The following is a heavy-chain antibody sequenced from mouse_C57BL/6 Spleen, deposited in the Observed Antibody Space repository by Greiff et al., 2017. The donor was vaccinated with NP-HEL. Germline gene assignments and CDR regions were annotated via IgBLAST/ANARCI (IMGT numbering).Heavy chain of an antibody. CDR3: ARDRDSNSNAMDY. J-gene: IGHJ4*01. V-gene: IGHV5-4*01. CDR1: GFTFSSYA. Sequence: EVKVVESGGGLVKPGGSLKLSCAASGFTFSSYAMSWVRQTPEKRLEWVATISDGGSYTYYPDNVKGRFTISRDNAKNNLYLQMSHLKSEDTAMYYCARDRDSNSNAMDYWGQGTSVTVSS. CDR2: ISDGGSYT. D-gene: IGHD2-5*01.